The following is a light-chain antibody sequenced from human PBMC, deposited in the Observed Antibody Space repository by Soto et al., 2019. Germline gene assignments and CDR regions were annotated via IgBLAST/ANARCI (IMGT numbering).Light chain of an antibody. V-gene: IGKV3-15*01. Sequence: EVVMTQSPATLSVSPGERVTLSCKASQSVNSKFAWHQHKPGQAPRLLIYGASRRATGIPARFSGSGSGTAFTLAISSLQSEDFAVYYCQQYNSWPWTFGQGTKVEIK. J-gene: IGKJ1*01. CDR3: QQYNSWPWT. CDR1: QSVNSK. CDR2: GAS.